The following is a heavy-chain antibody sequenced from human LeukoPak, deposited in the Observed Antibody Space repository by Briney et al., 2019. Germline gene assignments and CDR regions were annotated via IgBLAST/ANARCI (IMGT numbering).Heavy chain of an antibody. CDR3: ARTPPKGDIDS. CDR2: MSPNSGHT. D-gene: IGHD2-21*02. J-gene: IGHJ4*02. CDR1: GYPFTAYD. Sequence: GASVKLSCKASGYPFTAYDINWVRQATGQGLEWMGWMSPNSGHTGYAQKLQGRVTFTTSTSISTAYMELNSLRPEDTAVYYCARTPPKGDIDSWGPGTLVTVCS. V-gene: IGHV1-8*01.